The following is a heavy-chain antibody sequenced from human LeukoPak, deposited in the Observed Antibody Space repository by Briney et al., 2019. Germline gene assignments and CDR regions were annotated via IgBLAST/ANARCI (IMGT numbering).Heavy chain of an antibody. Sequence: GESLKISCKGSGYSFNTYWIGWVRQMPGKGLEWMGIIYPGDSDTKYSPSFQGQVTISADKSISTAYLQWSSLKASDTAMYYCARGDSGYDYVGYYFDYWGQGTLVTVSS. CDR2: IYPGDSDT. V-gene: IGHV5-51*01. CDR3: ARGDSGYDYVGYYFDY. J-gene: IGHJ4*02. D-gene: IGHD5-12*01. CDR1: GYSFNTYW.